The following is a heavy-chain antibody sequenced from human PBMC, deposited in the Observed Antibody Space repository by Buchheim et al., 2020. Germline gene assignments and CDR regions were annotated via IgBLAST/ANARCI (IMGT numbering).Heavy chain of an antibody. V-gene: IGHV3-74*01. Sequence: EVQLVESGGGLVQPGGSLRLSCAASGFTFSRYWMHWVRQAPGKGLVCVSRINSVGSSTSYADSVKGRFTISSDNAKNTLYLQMKSKRAEDTAVYYCARVLAYSSSSDRTTVGFDYWGQGTL. CDR3: ARVLAYSSSSDRTTVGFDY. J-gene: IGHJ4*02. D-gene: IGHD6-6*01. CDR2: INSVGSST. CDR1: GFTFSRYW.